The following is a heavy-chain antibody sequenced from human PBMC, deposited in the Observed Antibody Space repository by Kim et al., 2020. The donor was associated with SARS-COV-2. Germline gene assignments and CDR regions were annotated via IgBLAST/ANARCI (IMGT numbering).Heavy chain of an antibody. CDR1: GYTFTSYD. CDR2: MNPNSGNT. J-gene: IGHJ6*02. Sequence: ASVKVSCKASGYTFTSYDINWVRQATGQGLEWMGWMNPNSGNTGYAQKFQGRVTMTRNTSISTAYMELSSLRSEDTAVYYCASRYCSSTSCYLHFGNGMDVWGQGTTVTVSS. V-gene: IGHV1-8*01. CDR3: ASRYCSSTSCYLHFGNGMDV. D-gene: IGHD2-2*01.